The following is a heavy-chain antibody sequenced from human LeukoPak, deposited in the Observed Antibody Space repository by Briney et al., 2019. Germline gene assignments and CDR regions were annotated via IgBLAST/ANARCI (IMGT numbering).Heavy chain of an antibody. CDR1: GFTFSDYY. V-gene: IGHV3-11*01. CDR2: ISSSGTTI. J-gene: IGHJ4*02. CDR3: ATNGVGDSGNGNFDY. D-gene: IGHD5-12*01. Sequence: GGSLRLSCAASGFTFSDYYMSWIRQAPGKGLEWISSISSSGTTIYYADSVKGRFTISRDNAKNSLYLQMNSLRPEDTAVYYCATNGVGDSGNGNFDYWGQGTLVTVSS.